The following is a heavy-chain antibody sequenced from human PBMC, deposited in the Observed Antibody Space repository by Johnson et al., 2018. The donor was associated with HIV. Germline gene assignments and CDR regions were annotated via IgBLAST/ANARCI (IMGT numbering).Heavy chain of an antibody. CDR2: ISSSSGTI. V-gene: IGHV3-11*04. CDR3: ARERQSSSWYDAFDM. Sequence: QVLLVESGGGLVKPGGSLRLSCAASGFTFSDYYMSWIRQAPGKGLEWVSYISSSSGTIYYADSVKGRFTISRDNAKMSLYLQMNSLRAEDTAVYYCARERQSSSWYDAFDMWGQGTMVTVSS. J-gene: IGHJ3*02. CDR1: GFTFSDYY. D-gene: IGHD6-13*01.